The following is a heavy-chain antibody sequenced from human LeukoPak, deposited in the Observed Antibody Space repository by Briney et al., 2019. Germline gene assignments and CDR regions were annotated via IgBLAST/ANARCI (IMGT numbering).Heavy chain of an antibody. V-gene: IGHV3-7*01. D-gene: IGHD6-13*01. CDR2: IKQDGSEK. J-gene: IGHJ4*02. Sequence: GGSLRLSCAASGFTFSSYGMHWVRQAPGKGLEWVANIKQDGSEKYYVDSVKGRFTISRDNAKNSLYLQMNSLRAEDTAMYYCARDSAGNDYWGQGTPVTVSS. CDR1: GFTFSSYG. CDR3: ARDSAGNDY.